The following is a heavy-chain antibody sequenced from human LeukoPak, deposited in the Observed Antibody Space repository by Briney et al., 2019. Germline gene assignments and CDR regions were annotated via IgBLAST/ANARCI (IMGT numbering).Heavy chain of an antibody. CDR1: GFTFSSYS. J-gene: IGHJ4*02. Sequence: GGSLRLSCAASGFTFSSYSMNWVRQAPGKGLEWVSYISSSSSTIYYADSVKGRFTISRDNAKNSLYLQMNSLRAEDTAVYYCARGNMQQLADYWGQGTLVTVSS. V-gene: IGHV3-48*01. CDR2: ISSSSSTI. D-gene: IGHD6-13*01. CDR3: ARGNMQQLADY.